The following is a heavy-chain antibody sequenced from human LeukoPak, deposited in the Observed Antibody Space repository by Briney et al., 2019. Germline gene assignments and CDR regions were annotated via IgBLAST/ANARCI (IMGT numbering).Heavy chain of an antibody. Sequence: GGSLRLSCTASGFIFSSYAMSWVRQAPGKGLEWVSSISGSGDGTYYADSVKGRFTISIDSAENTQYLQMNSQRAKDTAVFYCAKDYDIAPRPYPFNYWGQGTLVTVSS. CDR2: ISGSGDGT. CDR3: AKDYDIAPRPYPFNY. J-gene: IGHJ4*02. D-gene: IGHD3-9*01. V-gene: IGHV3-23*01. CDR1: GFIFSSYA.